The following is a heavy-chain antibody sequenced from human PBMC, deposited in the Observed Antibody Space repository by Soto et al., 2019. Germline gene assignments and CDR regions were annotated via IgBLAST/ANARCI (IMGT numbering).Heavy chain of an antibody. V-gene: IGHV3-7*01. J-gene: IGHJ4*02. CDR1: VFPFSSYW. CDR2: IKQDGSEK. D-gene: IGHD6-13*01. Sequence: GGSLRLSCAASVFPFSSYWMSWVRQAPGKGLEWVANIKQDGSEKYYVDSVKGRFTISRDNAKNSLYLQMNSLRAEDTAVYYCARDPDRGRAAAGTHFDYWGQGTLVTVSS. CDR3: ARDPDRGRAAAGTHFDY.